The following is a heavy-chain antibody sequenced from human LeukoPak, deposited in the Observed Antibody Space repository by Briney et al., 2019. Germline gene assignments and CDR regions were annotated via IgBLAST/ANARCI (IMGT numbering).Heavy chain of an antibody. CDR3: ARGAGWYGI. V-gene: IGHV4-59*01. CDR2: IYYSGST. CDR1: GGSTSSDY. D-gene: IGHD6-19*01. J-gene: IGHJ4*02. Sequence: SETLSLTCTVSGGSTSSDYWSWIRQPPGKGLEWIGYIYYSGSTKYNPSLKSRVTISLDTSKNQLSLKLNSVTAADTAVYYCARGAGWYGIWGQGTWSPSPQ.